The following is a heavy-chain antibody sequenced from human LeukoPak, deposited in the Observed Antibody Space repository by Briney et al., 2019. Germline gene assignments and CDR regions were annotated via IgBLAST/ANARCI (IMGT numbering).Heavy chain of an antibody. CDR2: INSDGSST. CDR3: AREPPYCSGGSCYLRSFDY. V-gene: IGHV3-74*01. Sequence: GGSQRLSCAASGFTFSSYWMHWVRQAPGKGLVWVSRINSDGSSTSYADSVKGRFTISRDNAKNTLYLQMNSLRAEDTAVYYCAREPPYCSGGSCYLRSFDYWGQGTLVTVSS. J-gene: IGHJ4*02. CDR1: GFTFSSYW. D-gene: IGHD2-15*01.